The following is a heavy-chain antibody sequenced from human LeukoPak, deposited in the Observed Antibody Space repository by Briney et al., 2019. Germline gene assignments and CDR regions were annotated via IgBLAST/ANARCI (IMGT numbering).Heavy chain of an antibody. Sequence: GESLKISCEGSGYSFSLYWIAWVRQMPGKGLQWMGVIYPGDSHVLYGPSGQGRFIISSDKSINTAYLQWSSLEASDNGMYFCARLSGGSWSDTDHLSHWGQGTLVRVSS. J-gene: IGHJ1*01. D-gene: IGHD6-13*01. CDR3: ARLSGGSWSDTDHLSH. CDR1: GYSFSLYW. V-gene: IGHV5-51*01. CDR2: IYPGDSHV.